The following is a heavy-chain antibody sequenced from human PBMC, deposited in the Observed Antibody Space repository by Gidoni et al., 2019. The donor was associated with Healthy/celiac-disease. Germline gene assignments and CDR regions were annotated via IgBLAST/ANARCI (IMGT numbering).Heavy chain of an antibody. CDR2: GSGGST. D-gene: IGHD6-13*01. V-gene: IGHV3-23*01. Sequence: GSGGSTYYADSVKGRFTISRDNSKNTLYLQMNSLRAEDTAVYYCAKLGTVYSSSWYWGDSDYWGQGTLVTVSS. J-gene: IGHJ4*02. CDR3: AKLGTVYSSSWYWGDSDY.